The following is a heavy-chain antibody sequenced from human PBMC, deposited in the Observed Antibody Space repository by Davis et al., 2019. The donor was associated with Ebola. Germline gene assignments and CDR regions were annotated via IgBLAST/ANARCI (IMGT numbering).Heavy chain of an antibody. J-gene: IGHJ4*02. Sequence: PSETLSLTCTVSGGSISSYYWSWIRQPPGKGLEWIGYIYYSGSTNYNPSLKSRVTISVDTSKNQFSLKLSSVTAADTAVYYCASRVGATDGGYWGQGTLVTVSS. CDR3: ASRVGATDGGY. V-gene: IGHV4-59*12. CDR2: IYYSGST. D-gene: IGHD1-26*01. CDR1: GGSISSYY.